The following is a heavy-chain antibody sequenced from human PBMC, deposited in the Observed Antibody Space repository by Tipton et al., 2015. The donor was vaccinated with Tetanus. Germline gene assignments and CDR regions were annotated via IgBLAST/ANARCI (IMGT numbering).Heavy chain of an antibody. J-gene: IGHJ5*01. CDR2: IHPGDSDI. CDR1: GYSFPHYY. V-gene: IGHV5-51*01. Sequence: VQLVQSGAEVKKPGESLKISCQASGYSFPHYYIAWVRHMPGKGLEWMGTIHPGDSDIQYSPSFRGQVAISADKSIITAYLQWNSLKASDTAIYYCARRRTNTNLFFWFESWGQGTQVTVSS. D-gene: IGHD1/OR15-1a*01. CDR3: ARRRTNTNLFFWFES.